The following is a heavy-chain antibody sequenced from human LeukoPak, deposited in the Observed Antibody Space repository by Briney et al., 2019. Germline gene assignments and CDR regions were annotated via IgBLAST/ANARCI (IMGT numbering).Heavy chain of an antibody. D-gene: IGHD6-13*01. CDR2: INHSGST. CDR1: GGSFSGYY. CDR3: ARADGYAGRMDY. J-gene: IGHJ4*02. V-gene: IGHV4-34*01. Sequence: PSETLSLTCAVYGGSFSGYYWSWIRQPPGKGLEWIGEINHSGSTNYNPSLKSRVTISVDTSKNQFSLKLSSVTAADTAVYYCARADGYAGRMDYWGQGTLVTVSS.